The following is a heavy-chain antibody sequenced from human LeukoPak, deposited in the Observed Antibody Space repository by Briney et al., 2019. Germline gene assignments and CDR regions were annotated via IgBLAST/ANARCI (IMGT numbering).Heavy chain of an antibody. J-gene: IGHJ4*02. CDR3: AKDIVGGGNDY. D-gene: IGHD2-15*01. V-gene: IGHV3-7*01. CDR2: IQEDGKKE. Sequence: GGSLRLSCVASGFTFTKFWMSWVRQAPGKGLEWVANIQEDGKKENYVDSVKGRFTISRDNAKNSVYLQMNSLRVEDTAVYYCAKDIVGGGNDYWGQGTLVTVSS. CDR1: GFTFTKFW.